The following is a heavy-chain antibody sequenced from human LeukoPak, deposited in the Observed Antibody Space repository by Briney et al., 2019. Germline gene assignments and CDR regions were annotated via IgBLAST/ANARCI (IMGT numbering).Heavy chain of an antibody. J-gene: IGHJ4*02. CDR3: ARAYGRPYYFDY. Sequence: GGSLRLSCAASGFTFSDHYMDWVRQAPGEGLEWVGRTRNKANSYTTEYAASVKGRFTISRDDSKNSLYLQMNSLKTEDTAVYYCARAYGRPYYFDYWGQGTLVTVSS. D-gene: IGHD3-10*01. CDR1: GFTFSDHY. V-gene: IGHV3-72*01. CDR2: TRNKANSYTT.